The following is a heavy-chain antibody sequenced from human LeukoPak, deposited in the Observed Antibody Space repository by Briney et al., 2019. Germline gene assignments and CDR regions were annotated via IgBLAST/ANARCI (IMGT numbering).Heavy chain of an antibody. V-gene: IGHV3-30*02. CDR2: IRYDGSNK. J-gene: IGHJ3*02. CDR1: EFTFRSYG. Sequence: GGSLRLSCAASEFTFRSYGMHWVRQAPGKGLEWVAFIRYDGSNKYYADSVKGRFTISRDNAKNSLYLQMNSLRAEDTAVYYCARDLAYYYDSSGHDAFDIWGQGTMVTVSS. CDR3: ARDLAYYYDSSGHDAFDI. D-gene: IGHD3-22*01.